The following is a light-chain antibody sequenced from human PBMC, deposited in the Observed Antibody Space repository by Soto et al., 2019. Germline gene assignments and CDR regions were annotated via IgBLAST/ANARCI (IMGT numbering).Light chain of an antibody. CDR1: SSDVGGFRY. Sequence: QSALTQPASVSGSPGQSITISCTGTSSDVGGFRYVSWYQQHPGKAPKLVIYDVIYRPSGVSNRFSGSKSGNTASLTISGLKAEDEADYYCISYTISSALVVFGGGTKLTVL. J-gene: IGLJ2*01. V-gene: IGLV2-14*03. CDR2: DVI. CDR3: ISYTISSALVV.